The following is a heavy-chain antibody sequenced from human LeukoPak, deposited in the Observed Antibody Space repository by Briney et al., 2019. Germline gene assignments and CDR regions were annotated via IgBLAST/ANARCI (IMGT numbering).Heavy chain of an antibody. V-gene: IGHV1-3*01. D-gene: IGHD3-10*01. J-gene: IGHJ4*02. CDR3: ARERRPYYYGSGPFCFDY. CDR1: GYTFTYYA. Sequence: GASVKVSCKASGYTFTYYAIHWVRQAPGQRLEWMGWINAGNGNTKYSQKFQGRVIITGDTSARTAYMELSSLRSEDTAVYYCARERRPYYYGSGPFCFDYWGQGTLVTVSS. CDR2: INAGNGNT.